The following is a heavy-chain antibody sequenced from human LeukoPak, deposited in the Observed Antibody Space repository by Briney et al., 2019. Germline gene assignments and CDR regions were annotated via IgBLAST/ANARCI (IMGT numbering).Heavy chain of an antibody. Sequence: GGSLRLSCAASGFTFDDYAMHWVRHAPGKGLEWVSLISGDGGSTYYADSVKGRFTISRDNSKNSLYLQMNSLRTEDTASYYCAKDMERYYDFWSGYYNGFDPWGQGTPVTVSS. D-gene: IGHD3-3*01. V-gene: IGHV3-43*02. CDR3: AKDMERYYDFWSGYYNGFDP. J-gene: IGHJ5*02. CDR1: GFTFDDYA. CDR2: ISGDGGST.